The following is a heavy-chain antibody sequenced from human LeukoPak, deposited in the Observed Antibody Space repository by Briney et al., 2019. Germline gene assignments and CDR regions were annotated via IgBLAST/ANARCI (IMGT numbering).Heavy chain of an antibody. CDR1: GGSFSGYY. D-gene: IGHD3-22*01. V-gene: IGHV4-34*01. Sequence: SETLSRTCAVYGGSFSGYYWSWIRQPPGKGLEWIGEINHSGSTNYNPSLKSRVTISVDTSKNQFSLKLSSVTAADTAVYYCARARAHLKYYYDSSGYYYFDYWGQGTLVTVSS. CDR2: INHSGST. J-gene: IGHJ4*02. CDR3: ARARAHLKYYYDSSGYYYFDY.